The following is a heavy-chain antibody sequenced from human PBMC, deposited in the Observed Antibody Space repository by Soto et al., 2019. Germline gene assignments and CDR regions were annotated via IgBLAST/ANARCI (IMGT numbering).Heavy chain of an antibody. Sequence: EVQLVESGGGLVHPGRSLRLSCAASEFTFDDYAMHWVRQAPGKGLEWVAFISWSSVYTGYADSVRGRFTISRDNAKSSLYLDMNSLRPEDTALYYRVKDKSLGGEASTYYFDFWGQGTLVTVSS. D-gene: IGHD2-21*01. CDR1: EFTFDDYA. V-gene: IGHV3-9*01. CDR3: VKDKSLGGEASTYYFDF. J-gene: IGHJ4*02. CDR2: ISWSSVYT.